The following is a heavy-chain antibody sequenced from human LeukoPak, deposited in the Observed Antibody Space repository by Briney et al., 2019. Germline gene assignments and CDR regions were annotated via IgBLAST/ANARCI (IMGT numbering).Heavy chain of an antibody. V-gene: IGHV4-59*01. Sequence: SSETLSLTCTVSGGSISSYYGSWIRQPPGKGLELIGYIYYTGSTNYNPSLKSRVTISVDTSKNQFSLKLSSVTAADTAVYYCARRSNIVGATFYFDYWGQGTLVTVSS. J-gene: IGHJ4*02. CDR1: GGSISSYY. CDR3: ARRSNIVGATFYFDY. CDR2: IYYTGST. D-gene: IGHD1-26*01.